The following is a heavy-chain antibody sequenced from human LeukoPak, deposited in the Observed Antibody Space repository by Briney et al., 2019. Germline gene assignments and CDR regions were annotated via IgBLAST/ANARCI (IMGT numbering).Heavy chain of an antibody. J-gene: IGHJ4*02. Sequence: ASVKVSCKASGYTFTGYYMHWVRQAPGQGLEWMGWINSNSGGTNYAQKFQGRVTMTRDTSISTAYMELSRLRSDDTAVYYCARLFSSSWYEDSQPNFDYWGQGTLVTVSS. CDR3: ARLFSSSWYEDSQPNFDY. D-gene: IGHD6-13*01. V-gene: IGHV1-2*02. CDR1: GYTFTGYY. CDR2: INSNSGGT.